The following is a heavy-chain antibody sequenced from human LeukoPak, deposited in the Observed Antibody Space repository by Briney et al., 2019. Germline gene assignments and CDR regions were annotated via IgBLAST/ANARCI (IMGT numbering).Heavy chain of an antibody. Sequence: GGSLRLSCAASGFTFSSYEMNWVRQAPGKGLEWVSYISSSGSTIYYADSVKGRFTISRDNAKNSLYLQMNSLRAEDTAVYYCARDRYYGSGSYYMGHDYWGQGTLVTVSS. J-gene: IGHJ4*02. V-gene: IGHV3-48*03. D-gene: IGHD3-10*01. CDR2: ISSSGSTI. CDR1: GFTFSSYE. CDR3: ARDRYYGSGSYYMGHDY.